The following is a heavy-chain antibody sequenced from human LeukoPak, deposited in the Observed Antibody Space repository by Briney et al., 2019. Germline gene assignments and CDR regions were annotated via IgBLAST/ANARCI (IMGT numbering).Heavy chain of an antibody. D-gene: IGHD3-9*01. V-gene: IGHV1-18*01. CDR3: ARDEDDDIVTGYYYYGMDV. CDR2: ISAYNGNT. CDR1: GYTFTSYG. J-gene: IGHJ6*02. Sequence: GASVKVSCKASGYTFTSYGIIWVRQAPGQGLEWMGWISAYNGNTNYAQKLQGRVTMTTDTSTSTAYMELRSLRSDDTAVYYCARDEDDDIVTGYYYYGMDVWGQGTTVTVSS.